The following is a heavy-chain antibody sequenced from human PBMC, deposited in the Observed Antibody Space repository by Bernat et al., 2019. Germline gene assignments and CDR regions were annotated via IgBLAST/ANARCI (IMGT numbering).Heavy chain of an antibody. CDR1: GFTFSSYS. CDR2: ISSSSSTI. J-gene: IGHJ6*02. CDR3: AREEAYYYYGMDV. Sequence: EVQLVESGGGLVQPGGSLRLSCAASGFTFSSYSMNWVRQAPGKGLEWVSYISSSSSTIYYAESVKGRFTISRDNAKNSLYLQMNSLRAEDTAVYYCAREEAYYYYGMDVWGQGTTVTVSS. V-gene: IGHV3-48*01.